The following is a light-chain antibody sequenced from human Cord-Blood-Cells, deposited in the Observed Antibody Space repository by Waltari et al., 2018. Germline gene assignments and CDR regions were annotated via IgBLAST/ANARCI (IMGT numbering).Light chain of an antibody. J-gene: IGLJ2*01. CDR1: KLGDKY. V-gene: IGLV3-1*01. Sequence: SYELTRPPSVSVSPGRTASIPCPGDKLGDKYACWYQQNPGQSPVLVIYQDSRRPSGLPERFSGSNSGNTATLTISGTQAMDEADYYCQAWDSSIVVFGGGTKLTVL. CDR2: QDS. CDR3: QAWDSSIVV.